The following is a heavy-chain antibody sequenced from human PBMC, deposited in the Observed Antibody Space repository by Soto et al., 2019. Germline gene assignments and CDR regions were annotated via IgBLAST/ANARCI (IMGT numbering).Heavy chain of an antibody. J-gene: IGHJ4*02. D-gene: IGHD6-19*01. CDR3: AREGGSIGGWFGRQFAS. V-gene: IGHV3-23*01. Sequence: GGSLRLSCTASGFSFSTHAMSWVRQAPGKGLEWVSSISSGGTTTFYAASVEGRFTISRDKSKNTLYLQMNSLRADDTAVYYCAREGGSIGGWFGRQFASWGQGTPVTVS. CDR1: GFSFSTHA. CDR2: ISSGGTTT.